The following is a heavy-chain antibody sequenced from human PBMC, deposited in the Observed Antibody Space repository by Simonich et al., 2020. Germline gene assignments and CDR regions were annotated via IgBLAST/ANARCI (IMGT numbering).Heavy chain of an antibody. D-gene: IGHD5-12*01. CDR1: TITYYY. V-gene: IGHV1-2*02. J-gene: IGHJ4*02. CDR3: ASSKLATIDY. Sequence: TITYYYKHWGHQAPGKGDEWKGFINTNRGGTNYAKKFQGRVTMTRNTSISPAYMELSRLRSDDTAVYYCASSKLATIDYWGQGTLVTVSS. CDR2: INTNRGGT.